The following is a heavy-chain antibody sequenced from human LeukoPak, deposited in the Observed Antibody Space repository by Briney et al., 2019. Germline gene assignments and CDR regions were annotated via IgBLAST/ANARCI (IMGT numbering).Heavy chain of an antibody. CDR3: ARRAGAYSHPYDY. D-gene: IGHD4/OR15-4a*01. J-gene: IGHJ4*02. CDR1: GFTVSSDS. Sequence: GGSLRLSCTVSGFTVSSDSMSWVRQAPGKGLEWVSFIYSGGSTHYSDSVKGRFTISRDNSKNTLYLQMNSLRAEDTAVYYCARRAGAYSHPYDYWGQGALVTVSS. V-gene: IGHV3-53*01. CDR2: IYSGGST.